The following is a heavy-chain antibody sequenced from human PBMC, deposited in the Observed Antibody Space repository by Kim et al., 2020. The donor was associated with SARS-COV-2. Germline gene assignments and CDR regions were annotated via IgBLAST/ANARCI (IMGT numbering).Heavy chain of an antibody. CDR2: ISGTGDTI. Sequence: GGSLRLSCAGSGSAFSSYGISWVRQAPGKGLEWLSYISGTGDTIYYADSAKGRFTISRDNAMNSLYLQMSSLRAEDTAVYYCARDRRDFGGNAGVLSAYFDYWGQGTLVTVSS. V-gene: IGHV3-48*03. CDR3: ARDRRDFGGNAGVLSAYFDY. CDR1: GSAFSSYG. J-gene: IGHJ4*02. D-gene: IGHD4-17*01.